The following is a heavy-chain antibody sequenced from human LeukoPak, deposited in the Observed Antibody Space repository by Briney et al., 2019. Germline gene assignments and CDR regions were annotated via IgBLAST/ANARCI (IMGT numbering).Heavy chain of an antibody. V-gene: IGHV3-7*01. CDR2: IKQDGGEK. D-gene: IGHD4-11*01. J-gene: IGHJ4*02. CDR1: GFTFSSYY. CDR3: AREDHSNYNY. Sequence: PGGSLRLSCAASGFTFSSYYMSWVRQAPGKGLEWVANIKQDGGEKFYVDSVKGRFTISRDNAKNSLYLQMNSLRAEDTALYYCAREDHSNYNYWGQGTLVTVSS.